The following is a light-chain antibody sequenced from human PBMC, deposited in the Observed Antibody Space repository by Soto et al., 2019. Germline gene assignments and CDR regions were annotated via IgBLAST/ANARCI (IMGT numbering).Light chain of an antibody. CDR3: QQYNSYPWT. Sequence: DIPMSQSPSTLSASVGDRDTISYRASQSITGWLDWYQQKPQKATKLRTYDVSSWERGVASRFGGSGSETEVALAISSLQPNDFATYDCQQYNSYPWTFGQGTEVDSK. CDR2: DVS. J-gene: IGKJ1*01. V-gene: IGKV1-5*01. CDR1: QSITGW.